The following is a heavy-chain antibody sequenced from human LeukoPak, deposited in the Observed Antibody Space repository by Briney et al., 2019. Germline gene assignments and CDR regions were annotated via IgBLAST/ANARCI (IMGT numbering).Heavy chain of an antibody. V-gene: IGHV4-59*01. CDR3: ARVPCGSRGTCYFDY. CDR2: IYYSGST. CDR1: GGSISSYY. D-gene: IGHD6-13*01. Sequence: SETLSLTCSVSGGSISSYYWSWIRQPPGKGLEWIGYIYYSGSTNYNPSLKSRVTISVDTSKNQFSLKLSSVTAADTAVYYCARVPCGSRGTCYFDYWGQGTLVTVSS. J-gene: IGHJ4*02.